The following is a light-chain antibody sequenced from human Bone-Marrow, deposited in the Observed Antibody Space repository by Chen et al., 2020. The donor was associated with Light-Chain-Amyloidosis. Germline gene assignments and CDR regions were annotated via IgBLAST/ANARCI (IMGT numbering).Light chain of an antibody. CDR2: EVS. Sequence: QSALTQPASLSGSPGQSITISCTGTSSDVGGYNYVSWYQHHPGEAPKLMIYEVSNRPSGVSNRFSGSKSGNTASLTISGLQAEDEADYYCSSFTSRSTRVFGGGTKLTVL. CDR1: SSDVGGYNY. CDR3: SSFTSRSTRV. J-gene: IGLJ3*02. V-gene: IGLV2-14*01.